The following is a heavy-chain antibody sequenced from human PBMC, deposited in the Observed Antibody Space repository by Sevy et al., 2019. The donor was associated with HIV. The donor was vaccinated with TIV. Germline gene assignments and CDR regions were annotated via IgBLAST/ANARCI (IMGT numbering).Heavy chain of an antibody. CDR1: GGSFSGYY. CDR2: INHSGST. Sequence: SENLSLTCAVYGGSFSGYYWSWIRQPPGKGLEWIGEINHSGSTNYNPSLKSRVTMSVDTSKNQFSLKLSSVTAADTAVYYCARERFAEHWGQGTLVTVSS. V-gene: IGHV4-34*01. D-gene: IGHD3-10*01. J-gene: IGHJ1*01. CDR3: ARERFAEH.